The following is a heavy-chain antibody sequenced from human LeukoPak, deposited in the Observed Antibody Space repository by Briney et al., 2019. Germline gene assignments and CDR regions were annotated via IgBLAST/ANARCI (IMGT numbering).Heavy chain of an antibody. CDR1: SASITSSPYF. D-gene: IGHD3-22*01. V-gene: IGHV4-39*01. CDR3: ARLTPKVVPIDY. Sequence: SETLSLTCTVSSASITSSPYFWGWIRQSPGKGLEWIGSIYYSGSTYYNPSLKSRVTISVDTSKNQFSLKLSSVTAADTAVYYCARLTPKVVPIDYWGQGTLVTVSS. J-gene: IGHJ4*02. CDR2: IYYSGST.